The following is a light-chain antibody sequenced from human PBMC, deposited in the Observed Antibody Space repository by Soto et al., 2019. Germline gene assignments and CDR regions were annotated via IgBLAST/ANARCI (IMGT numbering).Light chain of an antibody. CDR2: AAS. J-gene: IGKJ4*01. Sequence: DIQMTQSPSSLSAYVGDRVTITCRASQSITNYLNWYQQKPGKAPNLLIYAASSLQSGVSSRFSGSGSGTDFTLTISSLQPEDFATYYCQQTYSTLGLTFGGGTKVDIK. V-gene: IGKV1-39*01. CDR1: QSITNY. CDR3: QQTYSTLGLT.